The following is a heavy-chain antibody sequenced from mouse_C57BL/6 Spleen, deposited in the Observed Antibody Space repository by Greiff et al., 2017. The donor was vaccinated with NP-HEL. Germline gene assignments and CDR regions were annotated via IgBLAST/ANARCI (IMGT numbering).Heavy chain of an antibody. J-gene: IGHJ2*01. CDR2: IDPSDSET. CDR3: ARNYYSNSYYFDY. CDR1: GYTFTSYW. D-gene: IGHD2-5*01. V-gene: IGHV1-52*01. Sequence: QVQLQQPGAELVRPGSSVKLSCKASGYTFTSYWMHWVKQRPIQGLEWIGNIDPSDSETHYNQKFKDKATLTVDKSSSTAYMQLSSLTSEDSAVYYCARNYYSNSYYFDYWGQGTTLTVSS.